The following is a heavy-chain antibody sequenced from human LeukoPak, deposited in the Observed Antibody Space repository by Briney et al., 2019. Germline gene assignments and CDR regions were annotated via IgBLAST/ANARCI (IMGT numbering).Heavy chain of an antibody. CDR1: GFTFSSYW. Sequence: PGGSLRLSCAASGFTFSSYWMSWVRQAPGKGLEWVANIKQDGSEKYYVDSVKGRFTISRDNAKNSLYLQMNSLRAEDTAVYYCARGPLPGYSSSWYWFDPWGQGTLVTVSS. D-gene: IGHD6-13*01. V-gene: IGHV3-7*01. CDR2: IKQDGSEK. J-gene: IGHJ5*02. CDR3: ARGPLPGYSSSWYWFDP.